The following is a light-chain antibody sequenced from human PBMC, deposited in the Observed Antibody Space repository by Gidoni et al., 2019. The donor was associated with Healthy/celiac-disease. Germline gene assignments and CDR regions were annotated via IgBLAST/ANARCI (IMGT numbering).Light chain of an antibody. CDR2: DAS. J-gene: IGKJ2*01. CDR1: QDISNH. Sequence: SASVGDRVTITCQASQDISNHLNWYQQKSGKAPKLLIYDASNLETGVPSRFSGSGSGTDFTFTISSLQPEDIATYYCQQYDNLPYTFGQGTKLEIK. V-gene: IGKV1-33*01. CDR3: QQYDNLPYT.